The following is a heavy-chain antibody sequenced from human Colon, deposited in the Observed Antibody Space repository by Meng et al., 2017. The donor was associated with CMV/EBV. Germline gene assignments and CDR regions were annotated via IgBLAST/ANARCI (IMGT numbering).Heavy chain of an antibody. V-gene: IGHV1-2*06. Sequence: YFVHWVRQAPGQGLEWVVRINPNSGATYFAQKFQGRVTLTRATSINTVYVDLSSLKSDDTAVYFCARDFFGSLTSARDMIRISPFDMWGQGTMVTVSS. CDR3: ARDFFGSLTSARDMIRISPFDM. CDR2: INPNSGAT. D-gene: IGHD3-10*01. CDR1: YF. J-gene: IGHJ3*02.